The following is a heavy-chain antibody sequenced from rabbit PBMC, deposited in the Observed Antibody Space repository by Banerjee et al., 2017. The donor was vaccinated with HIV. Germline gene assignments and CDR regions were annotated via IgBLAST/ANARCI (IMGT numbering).Heavy chain of an antibody. CDR3: ARGSGYTNYGYAI. CDR2: IVTGSSGST. J-gene: IGHJ6*01. D-gene: IGHD6-1*01. CDR1: GFSFSSGYD. Sequence: QEQLVESGGGLVQPGGTLTLTCKASGFSFSSGYDMCWVRQAPGKGLELIACIVTGSSGSTWYASWVNGRFTISRSTSLNTVDLKMTSLTAADTATYFCARGSGYTNYGYAIWGPGTLVTVS. V-gene: IGHV1S43*01.